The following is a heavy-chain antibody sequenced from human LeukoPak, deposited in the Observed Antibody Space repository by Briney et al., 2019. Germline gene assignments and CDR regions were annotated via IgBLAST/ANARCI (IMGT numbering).Heavy chain of an antibody. Sequence: GTLSLTCAVSGGSISSSNWWSWVRRAPGKGLEWVSSINWSGGSTGYADSVKGRFTISRDNAKNSLYLQMNSLRAEDTALYYCAKDSATGRSLSHFDYWGQGTLVTVSS. CDR1: GGSISSSNW. D-gene: IGHD1-26*01. CDR3: AKDSATGRSLSHFDY. CDR2: INWSGGST. V-gene: IGHV3-20*04. J-gene: IGHJ4*02.